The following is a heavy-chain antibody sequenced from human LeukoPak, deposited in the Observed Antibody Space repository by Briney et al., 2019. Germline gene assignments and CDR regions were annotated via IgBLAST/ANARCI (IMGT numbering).Heavy chain of an antibody. D-gene: IGHD5-18*01. Sequence: GGSLRLSCAASGFTFDNYAMTWVRQAPGKGLEWVSSITASGASTYYADSVKGRFTISRDNSKNTLYLQMNSLRAEDTAVYHCAGGSTGHNYAFDCWGQGTLLTISS. CDR1: GFTFDNYA. J-gene: IGHJ5*01. CDR3: AGGSTGHNYAFDC. V-gene: IGHV3-23*01. CDR2: ITASGAST.